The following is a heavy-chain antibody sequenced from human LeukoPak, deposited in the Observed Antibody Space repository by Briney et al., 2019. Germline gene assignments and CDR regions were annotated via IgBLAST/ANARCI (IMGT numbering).Heavy chain of an antibody. CDR2: IYYSGST. J-gene: IGHJ4*02. V-gene: IGHV4-39*07. CDR3: ARDPSGYDFWSGYYSYYFDY. D-gene: IGHD3-3*01. Sequence: PSETLSLTCTVSGGSISSSSYYWGWIRQPPGKGLEWIGSIYYSGSTYYNPSLKSRVTISVDTSKNQFSLKLSSVTAADTAVYYCARDPSGYDFWSGYYSYYFDYWGQGTLVTVSS. CDR1: GGSISSSSYY.